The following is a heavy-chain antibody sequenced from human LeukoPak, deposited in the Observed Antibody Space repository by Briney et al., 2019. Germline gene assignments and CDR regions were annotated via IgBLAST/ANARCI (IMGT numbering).Heavy chain of an antibody. CDR1: GGTFSSYA. V-gene: IGHV1-69*04. CDR3: ARAATVVTRDWYFDL. CDR2: IIPILGIA. D-gene: IGHD4-23*01. Sequence: ASVKVSCKASGGTFSSYAISWVRQAPGQGLEWMGRIIPILGIANYAQKLQGRVTITADKSTSTAYMELSSLRSEDTAVYYCARAATVVTRDWYFDLWGRGTLVTVSS. J-gene: IGHJ2*01.